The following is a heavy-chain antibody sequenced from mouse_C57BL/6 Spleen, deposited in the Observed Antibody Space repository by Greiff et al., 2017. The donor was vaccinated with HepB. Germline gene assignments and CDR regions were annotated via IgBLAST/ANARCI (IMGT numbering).Heavy chain of an antibody. CDR1: GYAFSSSW. Sequence: QVQLKESGPELVKPGASVKISCKASGYAFSSSWMNWVKQRPGKGLEWIGRIYPGDGDTNYNGKFKGKATLTADKSSSTAYMQLSSLTSEDSAVYFCARKDSSGYWFAYWGQRTLVTVSA. J-gene: IGHJ3*01. D-gene: IGHD3-2*02. CDR2: IYPGDGDT. CDR3: ARKDSSGYWFAY. V-gene: IGHV1-82*01.